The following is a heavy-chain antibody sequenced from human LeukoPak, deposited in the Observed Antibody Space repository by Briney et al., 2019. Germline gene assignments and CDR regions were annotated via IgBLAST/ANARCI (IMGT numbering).Heavy chain of an antibody. Sequence: GGTLRLSCAASGFTFSSYAMYWVRQAPGKGLEWVAVISYDGSDKFYADSVKGRFTISRGNAKNSLYLQMNSLRAEDTAVYYCARKNGLDYWGQGTLVTVSS. CDR1: GFTFSSYA. J-gene: IGHJ4*02. CDR3: ARKNGLDY. V-gene: IGHV3-30*04. CDR2: ISYDGSDK.